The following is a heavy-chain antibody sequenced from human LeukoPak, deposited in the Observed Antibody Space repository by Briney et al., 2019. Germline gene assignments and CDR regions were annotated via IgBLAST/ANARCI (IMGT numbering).Heavy chain of an antibody. CDR3: TMFDYYDTSGYPDY. V-gene: IGHV3-48*03. J-gene: IGHJ4*02. CDR2: ISRSGSTL. Sequence: GGSLRLSCAASGFNFDNNEMNWVRQAPGKGLEWVSYISRSGSTLFYADSVKGRFTISRDNAKKSLYLQMNSLRAEDTAVYYCTMFDYYDTSGYPDYWGQGTLVTVSS. CDR1: GFNFDNNE. D-gene: IGHD3-22*01.